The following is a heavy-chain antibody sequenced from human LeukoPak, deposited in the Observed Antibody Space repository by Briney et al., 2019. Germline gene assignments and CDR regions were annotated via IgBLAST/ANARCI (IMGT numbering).Heavy chain of an antibody. D-gene: IGHD5-12*01. Sequence: GGSLRLSCAASGFTFSSYAMSWVRQAPGKGLEWVSAISGSGGSTYYADSVKGRFTISRDNSKNTLYLQMNSLRAEDTAVYYCAKASDRGYDLSWFDPWGQGTLVTVSS. J-gene: IGHJ5*02. CDR3: AKASDRGYDLSWFDP. CDR2: ISGSGGST. CDR1: GFTFSSYA. V-gene: IGHV3-23*01.